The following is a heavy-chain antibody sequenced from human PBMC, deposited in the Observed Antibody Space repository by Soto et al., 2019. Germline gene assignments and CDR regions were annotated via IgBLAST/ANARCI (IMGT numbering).Heavy chain of an antibody. CDR3: ARVRSFYGSGSYYNKAFYYYGMDV. Sequence: PSQTLSLTCAISGDSVSSNSAAWNWIRQSPSRGLEWLGRTYYRSKWYNDYAVSVKSRITINPDTSKNQFSLQLNSVTPEDTAVYYCARVRSFYGSGSYYNKAFYYYGMDVWGQGTTVTVSS. V-gene: IGHV6-1*01. J-gene: IGHJ6*02. CDR2: TYYRSKWYN. D-gene: IGHD3-10*01. CDR1: GDSVSSNSAA.